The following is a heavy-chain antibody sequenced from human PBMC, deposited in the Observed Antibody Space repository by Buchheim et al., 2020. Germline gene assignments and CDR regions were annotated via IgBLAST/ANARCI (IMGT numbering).Heavy chain of an antibody. CDR2: ISYDGSNK. CDR1: GFTFSSYG. J-gene: IGHJ6*02. V-gene: IGHV3-30*18. CDR3: AKDQHSIAARQDYYYYGMDV. D-gene: IGHD6-6*01. Sequence: QVQLVESGGGVVQPGRSPRLSCAASGFTFSSYGMHWVRQAPGKGLEWVAVISYDGSNKYYADSVKGRFTISRDNSKNTLYLQMNSLRAEDTAVYYCAKDQHSIAARQDYYYYGMDVWGQGTT.